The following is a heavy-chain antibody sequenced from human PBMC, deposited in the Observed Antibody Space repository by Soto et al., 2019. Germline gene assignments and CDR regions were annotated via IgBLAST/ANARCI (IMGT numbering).Heavy chain of an antibody. V-gene: IGHV1-69*01. Sequence: QVQLVQSGAEVKKPGSSVKVSCKASGGTFSSYSINWVRQAPGQGLEWMGEIIPIFGTANYAQNFQGRVTIPADESTSTAYLGLSRLRSEDTAVYYCARDGGRHSGGIDYWGQGTLVTVSS. CDR2: IIPIFGTA. CDR3: ARDGGRHSGGIDY. J-gene: IGHJ4*02. D-gene: IGHD1-26*01. CDR1: GGTFSSYS.